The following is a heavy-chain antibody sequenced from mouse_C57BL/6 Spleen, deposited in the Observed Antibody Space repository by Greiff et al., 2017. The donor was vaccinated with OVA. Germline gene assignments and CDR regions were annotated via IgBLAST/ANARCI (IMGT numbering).Heavy chain of an antibody. J-gene: IGHJ1*03. V-gene: IGHV5-16*01. CDR1: GFTFSDYY. Sequence: EVKLVESEGGLVQPGSSMKLSCTASGFTFSDYYMAWVRQVPEKGLEWVANINYDGSSTYYLDSLKSRFIISRDNAKNILYLQMSSLKSEDTDTYYCARAVGYHWYFDVWGTGTTVTVSA. CDR3: ARAVGYHWYFDV. D-gene: IGHD2-2*01. CDR2: INYDGSST.